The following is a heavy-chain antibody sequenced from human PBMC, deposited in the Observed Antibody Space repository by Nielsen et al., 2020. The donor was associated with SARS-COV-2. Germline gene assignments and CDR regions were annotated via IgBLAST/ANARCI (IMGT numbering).Heavy chain of an antibody. Sequence: GESLKISCAASGFTFSSYAMHWVRQAPGKGLEWVAVISYDGSNKYYADSVKGRFTISRDNSKNTLYLQMNSLRAEDTAVYYCARAPPTRGISGWDPFDYWGQGTLVTVSS. CDR3: ARAPPTRGISGWDPFDY. CDR1: GFTFSSYA. D-gene: IGHD6-19*01. J-gene: IGHJ4*02. V-gene: IGHV3-30*04. CDR2: ISYDGSNK.